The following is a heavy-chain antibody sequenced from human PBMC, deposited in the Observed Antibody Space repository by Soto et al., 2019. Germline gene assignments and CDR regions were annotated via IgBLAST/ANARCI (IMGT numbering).Heavy chain of an antibody. Sequence: PSPTLSLTCAISGDSVSSNSASWNLIRQSPSRGLEWLGRTYYRSKWYNDYAVSVKSRITINPDTSKNQFSLQLNSVTPEDTAVYYCARNRWGNWFDPWGQGTLVTVSS. V-gene: IGHV6-1*01. CDR2: TYYRSKWYN. CDR3: ARNRWGNWFDP. J-gene: IGHJ5*02. CDR1: GDSVSSNSAS. D-gene: IGHD1-26*01.